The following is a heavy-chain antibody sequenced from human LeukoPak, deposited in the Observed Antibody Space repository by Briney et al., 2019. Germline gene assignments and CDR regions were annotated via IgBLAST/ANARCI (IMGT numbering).Heavy chain of an antibody. CDR1: GFTVSSYA. CDR3: AKRLYGSGSYSARGVPDYYYYYGMDV. D-gene: IGHD3-10*01. J-gene: IGHJ6*02. Sequence: GGSLRLSWAASGFTVSSYAMSWVRQAPGKGLEWGSAISGSGGSTYYADSVKGRFTISRDNSKNTLYLQMNSLRAEDTAVYYCAKRLYGSGSYSARGVPDYYYYYGMDVWGQGTTVTVSS. V-gene: IGHV3-23*01. CDR2: ISGSGGST.